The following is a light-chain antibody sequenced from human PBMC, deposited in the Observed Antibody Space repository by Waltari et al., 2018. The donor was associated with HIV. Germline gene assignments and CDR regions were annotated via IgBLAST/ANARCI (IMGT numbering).Light chain of an antibody. Sequence: HSALTQPASVSGSPGQSITISCTGPTNAVGSSTYVSWHQQHPGQAPKLIIHDVSDRPSGISNRFSGSKSGNTASLTISGLQTEDEADYYCSSYTSSSTYVFGTGTRVTVL. CDR2: DVS. J-gene: IGLJ1*01. V-gene: IGLV2-14*03. CDR3: SSYTSSSTYV. CDR1: TNAVGSSTY.